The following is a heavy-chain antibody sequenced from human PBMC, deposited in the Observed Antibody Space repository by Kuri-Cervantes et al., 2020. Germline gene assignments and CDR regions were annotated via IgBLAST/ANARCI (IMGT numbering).Heavy chain of an antibody. Sequence: SETLSLTCTVSGGSISSYYWSWIRQPPGKGLEWIGYIYYSGSTNYNPSLKSRVTISVDTSKNQISLKLTSVTAADTAVYYCAGNDNQGDYVSGFWGQGTLVTVSS. D-gene: IGHD4-17*01. V-gene: IGHV4-59*01. CDR3: AGNDNQGDYVSGF. J-gene: IGHJ4*01. CDR1: GGSISSYY. CDR2: IYYSGST.